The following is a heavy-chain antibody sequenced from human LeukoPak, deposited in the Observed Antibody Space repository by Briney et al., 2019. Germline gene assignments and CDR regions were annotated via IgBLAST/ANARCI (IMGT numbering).Heavy chain of an antibody. Sequence: SETLSLTCTVSGGSISTYYWSWIRQPPGKGLEWIGHIYHSGSTNYNPSLKSRVTISVDTSKNQFSLKLSSVTAADTAVYYCARRTYFDLWGRGTLVTVSS. J-gene: IGHJ2*01. CDR3: ARRTYFDL. CDR2: IYHSGST. CDR1: GGSISTYY. V-gene: IGHV4-59*08.